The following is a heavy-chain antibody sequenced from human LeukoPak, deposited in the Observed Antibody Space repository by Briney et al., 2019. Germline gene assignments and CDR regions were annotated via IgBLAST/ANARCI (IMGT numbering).Heavy chain of an antibody. CDR2: IYYSGST. D-gene: IGHD3-22*01. V-gene: IGHV4-59*01. Sequence: PSETLSLTCTVSGGSISSYYWSWIRQPPGKGLEWIGYIYYSGSTNYNPSLKSRVTISVDTSKNQFSLKLSSVTAADTAVYYCARSGYDSSGRFDIWGQGTMVTVSS. CDR3: ARSGYDSSGRFDI. J-gene: IGHJ3*02. CDR1: GGSISSYY.